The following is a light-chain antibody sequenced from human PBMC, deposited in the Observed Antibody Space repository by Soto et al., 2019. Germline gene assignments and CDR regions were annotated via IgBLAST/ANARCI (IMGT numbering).Light chain of an antibody. Sequence: QSALTQPPSASGSPGQSVTISCTGTSSDVGGYNYVSWYQQHPGKAPKLMIYEVSKRPSGVPDRFSGSKSGNTASLTVSGLRAEDQADYYCSSYAGSNNLVFGRGTQLTVL. CDR3: SSYAGSNNLV. V-gene: IGLV2-8*01. CDR2: EVS. CDR1: SSDVGGYNY. J-gene: IGLJ2*01.